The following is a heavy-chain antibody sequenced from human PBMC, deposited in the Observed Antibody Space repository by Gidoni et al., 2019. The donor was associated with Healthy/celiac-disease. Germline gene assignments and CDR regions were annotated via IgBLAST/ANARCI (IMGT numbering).Heavy chain of an antibody. CDR3: AREPLQYCSGGSCYYYYYGMDV. J-gene: IGHJ6*02. D-gene: IGHD2-15*01. Sequence: EVQLVESGGGLVKPGGSLRLSCAASGFTFSSSSMNWVSQAPGKGLEWVSSISSSSSYIYYADSVKGRFTISRDNAKNSLYLQMNSLRAEDTAVYYCAREPLQYCSGGSCYYYYYGMDVWGQGTTVTVSS. CDR1: GFTFSSSS. V-gene: IGHV3-21*01. CDR2: ISSSSSYI.